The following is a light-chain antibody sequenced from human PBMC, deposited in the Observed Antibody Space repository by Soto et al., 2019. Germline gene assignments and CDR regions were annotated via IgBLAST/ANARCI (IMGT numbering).Light chain of an antibody. CDR1: SSDVGGSNY. Sequence: QSALIQPASVSGSPGQSITISCTGTSSDVGGSNYVSWYQHHPHKAPKLLIYEVSYRPSGVSSRFSGSKSGNTASLTISGFQVEADDEDDCNSYTYIDTIEVFGGGTKLTVL. CDR3: NSYTYIDTIEV. CDR2: EVS. J-gene: IGLJ1*01. V-gene: IGLV2-14*01.